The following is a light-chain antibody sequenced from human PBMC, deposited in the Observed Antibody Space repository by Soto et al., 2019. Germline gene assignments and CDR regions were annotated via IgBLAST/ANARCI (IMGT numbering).Light chain of an antibody. CDR2: WAS. V-gene: IGKV4-1*01. J-gene: IGKJ2*01. CDR3: QKDYTIPYT. Sequence: DIVMTQSPDSPAVSLGERATINCKSSQSGLKSSTTKNYLAWYQQKQGQPPQLLIFWASTRESGVPDRFSGSGSGTDFTLTISSLQAEDVAVYYCQKDYTIPYTFGQGNKREIK. CDR1: QSGLKSSTTKNY.